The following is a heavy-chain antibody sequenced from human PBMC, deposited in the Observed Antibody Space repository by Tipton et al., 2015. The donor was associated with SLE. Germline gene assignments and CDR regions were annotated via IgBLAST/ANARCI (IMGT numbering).Heavy chain of an antibody. CDR1: GGSVSSGSYF. D-gene: IGHD6-19*01. V-gene: IGHV4-61*01. Sequence: TLSLTCTVSGGSVSSGSYFWSWIRQPPGKGLEWIAYIYYTGSTNYNPSLNSRVTISVDTSKNQFSLKLSSVTAADTAVYYCARIAGFSNAWNLYYYMDVWGKGTTVTVSS. CDR3: ARIAGFSNAWNLYYYMDV. J-gene: IGHJ6*03. CDR2: IYYTGST.